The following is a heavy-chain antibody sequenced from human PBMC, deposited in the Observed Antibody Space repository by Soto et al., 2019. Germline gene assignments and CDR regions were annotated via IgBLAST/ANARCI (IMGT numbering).Heavy chain of an antibody. CDR2: INAYNGST. CDR1: GYTFTSYG. CDR3: ARVLRRFDT. J-gene: IGHJ5*02. Sequence: QAQLVQSGAEVKKPGASAKVSCKSSGYTFTSYGISWVRQAPGQGLEWMGWINAYNGSTNSAQKLQSRVTMTTDTSTSTAYMELGILTSADPAVYYGARVLRRFDTWGQGPLVTVSS. D-gene: IGHD4-17*01. V-gene: IGHV1-18*01.